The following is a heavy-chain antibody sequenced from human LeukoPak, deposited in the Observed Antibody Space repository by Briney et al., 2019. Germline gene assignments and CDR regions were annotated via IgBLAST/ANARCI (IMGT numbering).Heavy chain of an antibody. CDR1: GFTFDDYA. Sequence: GGSLRLSCAASGFTFDDYAMHWVRQAPGKGLEWVSLISWDGGSTYYADSVKGRFTISRDNSKNSLYLQMNSLRAEDTALYYCAKEGSGLNWYFDLWGRGTLVTVSS. V-gene: IGHV3-43D*03. D-gene: IGHD6-19*01. CDR3: AKEGSGLNWYFDL. CDR2: ISWDGGST. J-gene: IGHJ2*01.